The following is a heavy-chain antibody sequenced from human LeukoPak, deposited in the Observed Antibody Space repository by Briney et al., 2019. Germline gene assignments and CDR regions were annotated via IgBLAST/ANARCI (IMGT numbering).Heavy chain of an antibody. J-gene: IGHJ6*03. CDR2: INPNSGGT. Sequence: ASVKVSCKASGYTFTGYYMHWVRQAPGQGLEWMGWINPNSGGTNYAQKFQGRVTMTRDTSISTAYMELSRLRSEDTAVYYCARGKTYYYGSGSYYMDVWGKGTTVTVSS. V-gene: IGHV1-2*02. CDR1: GYTFTGYY. CDR3: ARGKTYYYGSGSYYMDV. D-gene: IGHD3-10*01.